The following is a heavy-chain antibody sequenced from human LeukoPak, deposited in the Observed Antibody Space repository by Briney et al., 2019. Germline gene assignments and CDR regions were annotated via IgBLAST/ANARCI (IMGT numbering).Heavy chain of an antibody. CDR3: ARGCSYGLPFDY. CDR2: IYYSGST. CDR1: GGSISSYY. J-gene: IGHJ4*02. V-gene: IGHV4-59*01. Sequence: SETLSLTCTVSGGSISSYYWSWIRQPPGKGLEWIGYIYYSGSTNYNPSLKSRVTISVDTSKNQFSLKLSSVTAADTAVYYCARGCSYGLPFDYWGQGTLVTVSS. D-gene: IGHD5-18*01.